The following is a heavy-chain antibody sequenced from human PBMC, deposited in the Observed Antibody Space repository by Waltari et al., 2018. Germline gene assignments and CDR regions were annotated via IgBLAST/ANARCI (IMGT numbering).Heavy chain of an antibody. J-gene: IGHJ4*02. Sequence: QVQLVQSGAEVKKPGSSVKVSCETSGGAFTNYAITWVRQAPGQGLEWMGGIIPFFNTTNSAPKFQDRLTITGDASTNTAYMELSSLRSDDTAVYYCARDHYYGSGSYYDYWGQGTLVTVSS. CDR1: GGAFTNYA. CDR3: ARDHYYGSGSYYDY. D-gene: IGHD3-10*01. CDR2: IIPFFNTT. V-gene: IGHV1-69*12.